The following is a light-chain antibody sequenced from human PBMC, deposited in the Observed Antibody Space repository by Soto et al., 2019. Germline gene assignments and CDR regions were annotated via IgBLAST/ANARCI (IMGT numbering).Light chain of an antibody. CDR3: QQNYRPPIT. CDR1: QSITGY. CDR2: ASA. J-gene: IGKJ2*01. V-gene: IGKV1-39*01. Sequence: DIQMTQSPSSLSASVGDRVTITCRASQSITGYLNWYQQKAGKAPKLLIYASASLQSGVPSRFSGSGSGTDFNLTSSSLQPKDLATYYYQQNYRPPITFGKGTKLEIK.